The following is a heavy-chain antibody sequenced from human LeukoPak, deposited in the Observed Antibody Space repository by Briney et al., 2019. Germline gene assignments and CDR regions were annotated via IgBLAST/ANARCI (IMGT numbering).Heavy chain of an antibody. CDR1: GFTLSSYS. CDR3: ARIHIAVAGITDY. V-gene: IGHV3-21*01. D-gene: IGHD6-19*01. J-gene: IGHJ4*02. Sequence: SGGSLRLSCAASGFTLSSYSMNWVRQAPGKGLEWVSSISSTSTYIYYADSVKGRFTISRDNAKNSLYLQMNSLRAEDTAVYYCARIHIAVAGITDYWGQGTLVTVSS. CDR2: ISSTSTYI.